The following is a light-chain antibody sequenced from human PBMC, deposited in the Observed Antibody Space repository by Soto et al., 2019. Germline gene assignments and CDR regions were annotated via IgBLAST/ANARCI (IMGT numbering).Light chain of an antibody. J-gene: IGKJ2*01. CDR1: QGISNY. V-gene: IGKV1-27*01. CDR3: QKYNSSPHT. Sequence: DIQMTQSPSSLSASVGDRVTITCRASQGISNYLAWYQQKPGKVPKLLIYAASTLQSGVPSRFRGSGSGTDFTLTISRLQPEDVATYYCQKYNSSPHTFGQGTKLEIK. CDR2: AAS.